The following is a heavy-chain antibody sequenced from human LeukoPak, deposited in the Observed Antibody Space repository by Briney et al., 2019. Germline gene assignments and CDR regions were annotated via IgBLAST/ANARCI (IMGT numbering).Heavy chain of an antibody. Sequence: GGSLRLSCAASGFSFSSHYMAWVRQSAGKGLEWVSPITTTSSYIYYADSVKGRFTTSRDNAKNSLYLQMNSLRAEDTGVYYCARCRQWFGELPAFDYWGQGTLVTVSS. J-gene: IGHJ4*02. CDR3: ARCRQWFGELPAFDY. D-gene: IGHD3-10*01. CDR1: GFSFSSHY. V-gene: IGHV3-21*01. CDR2: ITTTSSYI.